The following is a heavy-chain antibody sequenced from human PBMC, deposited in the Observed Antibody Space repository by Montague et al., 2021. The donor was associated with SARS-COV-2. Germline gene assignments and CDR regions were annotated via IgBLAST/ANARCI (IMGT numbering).Heavy chain of an antibody. CDR1: GGSISSYY. V-gene: IGHV4-34*01. Sequence: SETLSLTCTVSGGSISSYYWSWIRQPPGRGLEWIGEINHSGTTNYKSSLESRLSMSVDTSKNQFSLNLSSVTAADTAVYFCSRTYRGTFDFWGQGILVTVSS. CDR2: INHSGTT. CDR3: SRTYRGTFDF. D-gene: IGHD1-7*01. J-gene: IGHJ4*02.